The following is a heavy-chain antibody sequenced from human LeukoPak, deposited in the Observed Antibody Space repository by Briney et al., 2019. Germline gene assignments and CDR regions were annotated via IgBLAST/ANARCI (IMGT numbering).Heavy chain of an antibody. D-gene: IGHD2-2*01. J-gene: IGHJ6*02. CDR3: ARDRYASRSYVMDV. CDR2: VSYDGGNE. V-gene: IGHV3-30*04. Sequence: GGSLRLSCELSGFTFRRYAMHWVRQAPGKGLESLAVVSYDGGNEYYADSVKGRFTISRGKSRNTAFLQMDSLRHEDTGVYFCARDRYASRSYVMDVWGQGTTV. CDR1: GFTFRRYA.